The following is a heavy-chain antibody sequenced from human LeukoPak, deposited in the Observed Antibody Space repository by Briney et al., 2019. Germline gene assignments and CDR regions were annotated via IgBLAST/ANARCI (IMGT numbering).Heavy chain of an antibody. Sequence: GGSLRLSCAASGFTFSSYWMSWVRQAPGKGLEWVSVIYSGGSTYYADSVKGRFTISRDNSKSTLYIQMNSLRAEDTAVYYCARAKPKNMVRGLIMRRESRYYFDYWGQGTLVTVSS. V-gene: IGHV3-53*01. J-gene: IGHJ4*02. CDR1: GFTFSSYW. CDR3: ARAKPKNMVRGLIMRRESRYYFDY. CDR2: IYSGGST. D-gene: IGHD3-10*01.